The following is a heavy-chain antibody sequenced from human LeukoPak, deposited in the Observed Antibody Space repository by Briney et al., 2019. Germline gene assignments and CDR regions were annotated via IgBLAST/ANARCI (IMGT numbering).Heavy chain of an antibody. D-gene: IGHD3-9*01. CDR1: GGSISSSSYY. Sequence: SETLSLTCTVSGGSISSSSYYWGWIRQPPGKGLEWIGSIYYSGSTYYNPSLKSRVTISVDTSKNQFSLKLSSVTAADTAVYYCARAFDILTGYMPGYWGQGTLVTVSS. V-gene: IGHV4-39*07. CDR2: IYYSGST. J-gene: IGHJ4*02. CDR3: ARAFDILTGYMPGY.